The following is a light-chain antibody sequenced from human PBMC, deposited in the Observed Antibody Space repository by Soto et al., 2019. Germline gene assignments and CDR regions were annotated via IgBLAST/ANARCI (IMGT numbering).Light chain of an antibody. CDR2: GAS. J-gene: IGKJ1*01. CDR3: QQYNNWPPTWT. V-gene: IGKV3-15*01. CDR1: QSVSSN. Sequence: ITQSPSSLSASVGDRVTITCRPSQSVSSNLAWYQQKPGQAPRLLIYGASTRATGIPARFSGSGSGTEFTLTISSLQSEDFAVYYCQQYNNWPPTWTFGQGTKVDI.